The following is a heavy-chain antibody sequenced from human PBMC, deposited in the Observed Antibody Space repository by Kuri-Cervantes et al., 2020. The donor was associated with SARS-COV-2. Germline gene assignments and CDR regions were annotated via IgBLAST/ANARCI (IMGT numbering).Heavy chain of an antibody. J-gene: IGHJ6*03. CDR1: GYTFRNND. Sequence: ASVKVSCKASGYTFRNNDINWVRQAPGQGLEWVGWVNPDNGRAGFAEKFQGRVTISSDTSMNTVYSDLYSLRSGDTAVYYCARGVRGNWDSQHNYYYYMDVWGKGTTVTVSS. D-gene: IGHD1-7*01. CDR2: VNPDNGRA. CDR3: ARGVRGNWDSQHNYYYYMDV. V-gene: IGHV1-8*01.